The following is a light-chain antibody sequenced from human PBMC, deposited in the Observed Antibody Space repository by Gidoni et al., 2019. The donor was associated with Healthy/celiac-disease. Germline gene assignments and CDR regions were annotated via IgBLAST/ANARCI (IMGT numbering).Light chain of an antibody. CDR2: DVS. J-gene: IGLJ1*01. Sequence: QSALTQPASVSGSPGQSITLSCTGTSSDVGGYNYVSWYHQHPGKAPQLMIYDVSNRPSGGSNRFSGSKSGNTASLTISGLQAEDEADYYCSSYTSSSTYVFGTGTKVTVL. CDR1: SSDVGGYNY. CDR3: SSYTSSSTYV. V-gene: IGLV2-14*03.